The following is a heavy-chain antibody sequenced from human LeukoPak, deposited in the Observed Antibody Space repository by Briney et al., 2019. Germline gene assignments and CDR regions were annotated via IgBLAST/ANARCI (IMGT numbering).Heavy chain of an antibody. CDR1: GYTFTAYY. Sequence: ASVKVSCKASGYTFTAYYMHWVRQAPGQGLEWMGWINPNSGGTNYAQKFRGRVTMTRDTSISTSYMELSSLRSDDTAVYYCARRGVFEDDILTGPFDFWGQGTLVTVSS. CDR3: ARRGVFEDDILTGPFDF. CDR2: INPNSGGT. V-gene: IGHV1-2*02. J-gene: IGHJ4*02. D-gene: IGHD3-9*01.